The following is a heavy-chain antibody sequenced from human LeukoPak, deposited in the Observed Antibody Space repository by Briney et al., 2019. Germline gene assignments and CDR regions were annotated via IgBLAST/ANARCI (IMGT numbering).Heavy chain of an antibody. CDR2: ISACNGNT. D-gene: IGHD6-13*01. CDR1: GYTFTSYG. J-gene: IGHJ6*03. V-gene: IGHV1-18*01. Sequence: ASVKVSCKASGYTFTSYGISWVRQAPGQGLEWMGWISACNGNTNYAQKLQGRVTMTTDTSTSTAYMELRSLRSDDTAVYYCARRSQEQQLVLYYYYYMDVWGKGTTVTVSS. CDR3: ARRSQEQQLVLYYYYYMDV.